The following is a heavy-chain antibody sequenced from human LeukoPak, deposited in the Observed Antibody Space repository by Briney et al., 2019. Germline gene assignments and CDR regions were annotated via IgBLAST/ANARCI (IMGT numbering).Heavy chain of an antibody. Sequence: PGGSLRLSCAASGFTFSSYAMSWVRQAPGKGLEWVSGISGSGGSTYYADSVKGRFTISRDNSKNTLYLQMNSLRAEDTAVYYCAKQGHNLDWLLTLVYVMDVWGQGTRFTVS. V-gene: IGHV3-23*01. CDR3: AKQGHNLDWLLTLVYVMDV. CDR2: ISGSGGST. D-gene: IGHD3/OR15-3a*01. J-gene: IGHJ6*02. CDR1: GFTFSSYA.